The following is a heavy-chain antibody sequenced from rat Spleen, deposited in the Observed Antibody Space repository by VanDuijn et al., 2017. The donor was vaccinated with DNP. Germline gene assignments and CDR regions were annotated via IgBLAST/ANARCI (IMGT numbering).Heavy chain of an antibody. J-gene: IGHJ2*01. Sequence: EVQLVESGGGLVQPGRSLKLSCAASGFTFSNYDMAWVRQAPTKGLEWVASISTSGGSTYYRDSVKGRFTVSRDNAKSTLYLQMDSLRSEDTATYYCARHWPGIKDYFDYWGQGVMVTVSS. CDR2: ISTSGGST. CDR3: ARHWPGIKDYFDY. V-gene: IGHV5-25*01. D-gene: IGHD1-4*01. CDR1: GFTFSNYD.